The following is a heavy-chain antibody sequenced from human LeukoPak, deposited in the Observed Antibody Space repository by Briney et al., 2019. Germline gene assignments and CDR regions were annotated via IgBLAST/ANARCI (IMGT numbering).Heavy chain of an antibody. V-gene: IGHV3-53*01. CDR3: GRDLNWGAFDI. CDR2: IYSGGST. CDR1: EFSVGSNY. J-gene: IGHJ3*02. D-gene: IGHD7-27*01. Sequence: GGSLRLSCAASEFSVGSNYMTWVRQAPGKGLEWVSLIYSGGSTYYADSVKGRFTISRDNSKNTLYLQMNSLTAEDTAMYYCGRDLNWGAFDIRGLGTLVTASS.